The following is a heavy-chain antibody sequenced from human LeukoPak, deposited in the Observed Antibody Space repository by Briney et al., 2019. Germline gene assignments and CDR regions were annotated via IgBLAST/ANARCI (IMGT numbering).Heavy chain of an antibody. J-gene: IGHJ3*02. V-gene: IGHV1-69*13. CDR2: IIPIFGTA. Sequence: ASVKVSCKASGGTFSSYAISWVRQAPGQGLEWMGGIIPIFGTANYAQKFQGRVTITADESTSTAYMELSSLSSEDTAVYYCARDRWEPYDAFDIWGQGTMVTVSS. CDR3: ARDRWEPYDAFDI. D-gene: IGHD4-23*01. CDR1: GGTFSSYA.